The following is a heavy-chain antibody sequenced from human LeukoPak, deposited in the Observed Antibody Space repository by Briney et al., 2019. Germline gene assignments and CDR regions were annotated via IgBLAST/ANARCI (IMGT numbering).Heavy chain of an antibody. CDR3: ARHGSGSHNLDY. D-gene: IGHD3-10*01. CDR1: GGSISSYY. J-gene: IGHJ4*02. V-gene: IGHV4-59*08. Sequence: SETLSLTCTVSGGSISSYYWSWIRQPPGKGLEWIGYIYYSGSTNYNPSLKSRVTISVDTSKNQFSLKLSSVTAADTAVYYCARHGSGSHNLDYWGQGTLVTVSS. CDR2: IYYSGST.